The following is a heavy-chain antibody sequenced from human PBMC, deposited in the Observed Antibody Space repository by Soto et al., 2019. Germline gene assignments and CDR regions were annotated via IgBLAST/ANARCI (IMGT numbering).Heavy chain of an antibody. D-gene: IGHD6-13*01. CDR3: ARHVLSRQQLIPYYFDY. CDR1: GGSISSSSYY. Sequence: SETLSLTCTVSGGSISSSSYYWGWIRQPPGKGLEWIGSIYYSGSTYYNPSLKSRVTISVDTSKNQFSLKLSSVTAADTAVYFCARHVLSRQQLIPYYFDYWGQGNLVTISS. V-gene: IGHV4-39*01. J-gene: IGHJ4*02. CDR2: IYYSGST.